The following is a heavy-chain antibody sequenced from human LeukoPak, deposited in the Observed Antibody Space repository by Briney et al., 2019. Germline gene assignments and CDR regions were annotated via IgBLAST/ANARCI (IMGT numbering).Heavy chain of an antibody. CDR1: GYTLTGYY. J-gene: IGHJ4*02. CDR2: INPNSGGT. D-gene: IGHD4-17*01. Sequence: ASVKVSCKASGYTLTGYYMHWVRQAPGQGLEWMGRINPNSGGTNYAQRFQGRVTMTRDTSISTAYMELSRLRSDDTAVYYCARDPKTTVTTGSLGYWGQGTLVTVSS. CDR3: ARDPKTTVTTGSLGY. V-gene: IGHV1-2*06.